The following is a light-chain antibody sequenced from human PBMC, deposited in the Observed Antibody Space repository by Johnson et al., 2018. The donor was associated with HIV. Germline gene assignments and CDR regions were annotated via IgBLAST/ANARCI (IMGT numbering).Light chain of an antibody. V-gene: IGLV1-51*01. CDR3: GTWDSSLSAYV. CDR1: SSNIGKNY. CDR2: DNH. J-gene: IGLJ1*01. Sequence: QSVLTQPPSVSAAPGQKVTISCSGSSSNIGKNYVSWYQQLPGTAPKLLIFDNHERPSGIPDRFSGSKSGPSATLGITGLQPGDEADYYCGTWDSSLSAYVFGTGTKVTVL.